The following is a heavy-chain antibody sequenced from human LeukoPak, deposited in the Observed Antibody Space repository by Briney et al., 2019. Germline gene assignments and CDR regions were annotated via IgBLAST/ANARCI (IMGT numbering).Heavy chain of an antibody. CDR1: GFIFSDYY. Sequence: PGGSLRLSCSASGFIFSDYYMSWVRLAPGKGLEWVANIRQDGSEKYYVDSVKGRFTISRDNAKNSLYLQMNSLRAEDTAVYYCARSMVRGVIIDYWGQGTLVTVSS. J-gene: IGHJ4*02. V-gene: IGHV3-7*01. CDR3: ARSMVRGVIIDY. CDR2: IRQDGSEK. D-gene: IGHD3-10*01.